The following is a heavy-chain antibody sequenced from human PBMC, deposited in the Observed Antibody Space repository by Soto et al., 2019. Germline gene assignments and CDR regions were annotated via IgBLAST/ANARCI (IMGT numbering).Heavy chain of an antibody. J-gene: IGHJ4*02. CDR2: IYWDDDK. Sequence: QITLKESGPTLVKPTQTLTLTCTFSGFSLSTSGVGVGWIRQPPGKALEWLALIYWDDDKRYSPSLKSRLTITKDTSKNQVVLTMTNMDPVDTATYFCAYSRYTGSGVDYWGQGTLVTVSS. D-gene: IGHD3-10*01. V-gene: IGHV2-5*02. CDR1: GFSLSTSGVG. CDR3: AYSRYTGSGVDY.